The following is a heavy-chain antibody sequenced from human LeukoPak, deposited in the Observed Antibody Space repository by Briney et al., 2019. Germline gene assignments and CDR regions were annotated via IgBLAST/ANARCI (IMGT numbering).Heavy chain of an antibody. CDR2: IVVGSGNT. CDR3: AASPDYYDSSGYSYYFDY. J-gene: IGHJ4*02. D-gene: IGHD3-22*01. Sequence: SVKVSCKASGFTFTSSAVQWVRQARGQRLEWIGWIVVGSGNTNYVQKFQERVTITRDMSTSTAYMELSSLSSEDTAVYYCAASPDYYDSSGYSYYFDYWGQGTLVTVSS. V-gene: IGHV1-58*01. CDR1: GFTFTSSA.